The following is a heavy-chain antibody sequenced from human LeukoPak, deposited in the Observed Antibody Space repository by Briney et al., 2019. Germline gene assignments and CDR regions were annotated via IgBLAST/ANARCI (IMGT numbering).Heavy chain of an antibody. CDR2: IRSKTNGGTT. D-gene: IGHD3-3*01. Sequence: GGSLRLSCAASGLTFNNAWMNWVRQAPGKGLEWVGRIRSKTNGGTTDYAAPVKGRFIISRDDSKNTLYLQMNSLKTEDTAVYYCTTESQSTYYDFWSGYYTGDYWGQGTLVTVSS. CDR1: GLTFNNAW. CDR3: TTESQSTYYDFWSGYYTGDY. J-gene: IGHJ4*02. V-gene: IGHV3-15*01.